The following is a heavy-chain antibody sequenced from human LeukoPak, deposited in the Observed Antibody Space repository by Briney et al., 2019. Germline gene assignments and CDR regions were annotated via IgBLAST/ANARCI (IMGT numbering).Heavy chain of an antibody. CDR1: GFTFSNAW. D-gene: IGHD2-2*01. J-gene: IGHJ4*02. CDR3: TTGPDAMWVNFDY. CDR2: IKSKTDGGTT. Sequence: GGSLRLSCAASGFTFSNAWMSWVRQAPGKGLEWVGRIKSKTDGGTTDYAAPVKGRFTISRDDSKNTLYLQMNTLKTEDTAMYYCTTGPDAMWVNFDYWGQGTLVTVSS. V-gene: IGHV3-15*01.